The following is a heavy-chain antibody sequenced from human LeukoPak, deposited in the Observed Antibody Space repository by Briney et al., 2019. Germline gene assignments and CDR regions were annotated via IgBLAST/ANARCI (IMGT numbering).Heavy chain of an antibody. CDR2: IRYDGSNK. J-gene: IGHJ6*03. CDR3: AKDGVDIVVVPAAISYYYMDV. Sequence: PGGSLRLSCPASGFTFRSLGMHWVRQAPGKGLEWVAFIRYDGSNKYYADSVKGRFTISRDNSKNTLYLQMNSLRAEDTAVYYCAKDGVDIVVVPAAISYYYMDVWGKGTTVTISS. CDR1: GFTFRSLG. D-gene: IGHD2-2*01. V-gene: IGHV3-30*02.